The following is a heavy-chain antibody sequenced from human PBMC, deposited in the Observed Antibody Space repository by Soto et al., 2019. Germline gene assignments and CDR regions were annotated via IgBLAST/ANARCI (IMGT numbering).Heavy chain of an antibody. CDR1: GGLFSSFA. V-gene: IGHV1-69*01. CDR3: ARGGGPYVWFNEF. CDR2: IIPVFGTT. Sequence: QGQLVQSGPEVKKPGSSVKVSCKDSGGLFSSFAISWVRQAPGQGLEWVGGIIPVFGTTNYAEKFQARVTITADESTNTAYMELSGLTSGDTAMYYCARGGGPYVWFNEFWGQGTLVTVSS. J-gene: IGHJ4*02. D-gene: IGHD2-21*01.